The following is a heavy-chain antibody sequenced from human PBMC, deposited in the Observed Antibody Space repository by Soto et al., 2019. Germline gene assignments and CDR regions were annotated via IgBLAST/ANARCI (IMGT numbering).Heavy chain of an antibody. D-gene: IGHD3-3*02. CDR1: GGSFSAYY. J-gene: IGHJ4*02. CDR2: INHSGGT. CDR3: AARHFWSGPWTQRRLDY. Sequence: KPSETLSLTCAVYGGSFSAYYWSWIRQPPGKGLEWIGEINHSGGTSYNPSLKSRVTISVDKSKNHFSLKLTSVTAADTAVYYCAARHFWSGPWTQRRLDYWGQGTLVTVSS. V-gene: IGHV4-34*01.